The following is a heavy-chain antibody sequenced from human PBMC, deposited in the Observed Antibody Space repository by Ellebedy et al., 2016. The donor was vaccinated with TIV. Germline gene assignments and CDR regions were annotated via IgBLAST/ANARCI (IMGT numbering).Heavy chain of an antibody. V-gene: IGHV4-59*01. J-gene: IGHJ4*02. CDR3: ARLVPYSYGRYYFDY. Sequence: MPSETLSLTCTVSGGSISSYYWSWIRQPPGKGLEWIGYIYYSGSTNYNPSLKSRVTISVDTSKNQFSLKLSSVTAADTAVYYCARLVPYSYGRYYFDYWGQGTLVTVSS. CDR2: IYYSGST. D-gene: IGHD5-18*01. CDR1: GGSISSYY.